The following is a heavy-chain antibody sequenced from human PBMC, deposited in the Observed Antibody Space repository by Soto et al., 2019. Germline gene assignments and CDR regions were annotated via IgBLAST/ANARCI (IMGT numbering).Heavy chain of an antibody. CDR2: IIPIFGTA. Sequence: GPPVKVSCKASGGTFSSYAISWVRQAPGQGLEWMGGIIPIFGTANYAQKFQGRVTITADKSTSTAYMELSSLRSEDTAVYYCARWSIAAAGTDYYYGMDVWGEGTTVTVSS. V-gene: IGHV1-69*06. D-gene: IGHD6-13*01. CDR3: ARWSIAAAGTDYYYGMDV. J-gene: IGHJ6*04. CDR1: GGTFSSYA.